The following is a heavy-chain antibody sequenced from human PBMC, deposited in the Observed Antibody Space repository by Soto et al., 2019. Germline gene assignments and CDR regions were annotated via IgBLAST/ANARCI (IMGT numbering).Heavy chain of an antibody. D-gene: IGHD5-18*01. CDR1: GFTFSSYA. CDR3: AKDGLGAYSYGSYYFDY. Sequence: PGGSLRLSCAASGFTFSSYAMSWVRQAPGKGLEWVSTISSSGGSTYYADSVKGRFTISRDNSKNTLYLQMNSLRAADTAVYYCAKDGLGAYSYGSYYFDYWGQGTLVPVSS. CDR2: ISSSGGST. V-gene: IGHV3-23*01. J-gene: IGHJ4*02.